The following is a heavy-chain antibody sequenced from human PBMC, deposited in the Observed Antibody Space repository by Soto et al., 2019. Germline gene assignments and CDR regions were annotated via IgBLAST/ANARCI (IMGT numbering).Heavy chain of an antibody. V-gene: IGHV3-23*01. Sequence: QLLESGGGLAQPGGSLTLSCAASGFTFSTSAMNWVRQAPGKGLEWVSLISASGGSTHYADSVKGRFTISRDNSKNTLYLQMNSLRAEDTAVYYCAKSLDINWKNWFDPWGQGTLVTVSS. CDR1: GFTFSTSA. CDR3: AKSLDINWKNWFDP. J-gene: IGHJ5*02. CDR2: ISASGGST. D-gene: IGHD1-1*01.